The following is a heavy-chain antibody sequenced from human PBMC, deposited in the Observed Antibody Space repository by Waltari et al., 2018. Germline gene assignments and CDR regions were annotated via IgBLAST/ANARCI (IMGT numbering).Heavy chain of an antibody. CDR1: GGTFSNYA. CDR2: IVLVLGPK. D-gene: IGHD3-3*01. J-gene: IGHJ6*03. V-gene: IGHV1-69*01. CDR3: ARAIFGLGGGGVKYYYYYMDV. Sequence: VQLVQSGAEVTKAWSSVKVSCKSSGGTFSNYAINRVRQAPGQGLEGMGGIVLVLGPKTYHQDSRERLTITGDGSTGTAFMELSSLRSEDTAVYYCARAIFGLGGGGVKYYYYYMDVWGTGTTVTVSS.